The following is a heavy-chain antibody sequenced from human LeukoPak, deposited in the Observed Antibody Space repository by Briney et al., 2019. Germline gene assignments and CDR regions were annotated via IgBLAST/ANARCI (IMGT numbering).Heavy chain of an antibody. J-gene: IGHJ2*01. CDR2: ISSSSSYI. Sequence: PGGSLRLSCAASGFTFSSYSMNWVRQAPGKGLEWVSSISSSSSYIYYADSVKVRFTISRDNAKNSLYLQMNSLRAEDTAVYYCARAFTFTSGWYECYFDLWGRGTLVTVSS. CDR1: GFTFSSYS. V-gene: IGHV3-21*01. D-gene: IGHD6-19*01. CDR3: ARAFTFTSGWYECYFDL.